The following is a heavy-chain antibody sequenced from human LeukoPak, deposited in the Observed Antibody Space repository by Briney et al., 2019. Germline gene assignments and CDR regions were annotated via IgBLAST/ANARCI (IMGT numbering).Heavy chain of an antibody. J-gene: IGHJ1*01. CDR2: ISSASGPI. V-gene: IGHV3-48*04. CDR1: GFTFTSYS. D-gene: IGHD2-15*01. Sequence: GGSLRLSCAASGFTFTSYSMNWVRQAPGKGLEWVAYISSASGPINYADSLKGRFTISRDNAQNSLYLQMNSLRAEDTAVYFCARRTPGYCSGGSCYAFQHWGQGTLVTVSS. CDR3: ARRTPGYCSGGSCYAFQH.